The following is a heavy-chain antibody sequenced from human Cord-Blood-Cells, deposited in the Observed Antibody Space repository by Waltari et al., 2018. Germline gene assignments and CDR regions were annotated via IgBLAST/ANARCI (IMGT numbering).Heavy chain of an antibody. CDR1: GCSISSYY. V-gene: IGHV4-59*01. CDR2: IYYSGST. J-gene: IGHJ4*02. Sequence: HVQLQESGPGLVKTSETLSLTCTVSGCSISSYYWSWIRQPPGKGLEWIGYIYYSGSTNYNPYLKSRVTISVDTSKNQFSLKLSSVTAADTAVYYCAREYSSGWFDYWGQGTLVTVSS. CDR3: AREYSSGWFDY. D-gene: IGHD6-19*01.